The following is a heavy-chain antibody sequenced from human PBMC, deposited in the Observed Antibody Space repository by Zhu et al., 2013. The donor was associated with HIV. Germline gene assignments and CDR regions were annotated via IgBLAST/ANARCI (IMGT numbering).Heavy chain of an antibody. CDR3: ARFPDIVATTAYYYDSSEYFQH. J-gene: IGHJ1*01. CDR1: GYTFTGYY. CDR2: INPNSGGT. Sequence: QVQLVQSGAEVKKPGASVKVSCKASGYTFTGYYMHWVRQAPGQGLEWMGWINPNSGGTNYAQKFQGRVTMTRDTSISTAYMELSRLRSDDTAVYYCARFPDIVATTAYYYDSSEYFQHWGQGTLVTVSS. V-gene: IGHV1-2*02. D-gene: IGHD5-12*01.